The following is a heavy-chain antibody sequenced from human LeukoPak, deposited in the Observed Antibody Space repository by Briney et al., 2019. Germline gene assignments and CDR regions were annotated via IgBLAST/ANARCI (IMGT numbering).Heavy chain of an antibody. D-gene: IGHD3-3*01. CDR1: GFTFSSYW. CDR3: ARDEIFGVELDVYYFDY. CDR2: IKQDGSEK. V-gene: IGHV3-7*01. Sequence: GSLRLSYAASGFTFSSYWMSWVRQAPGKGLEWVANIKQDGSEKYYVDSVKGRFTISRDNAKNSLYLQMNSLRAEDTAVYYCARDEIFGVELDVYYFDYWGQGTLVTVSS. J-gene: IGHJ4*02.